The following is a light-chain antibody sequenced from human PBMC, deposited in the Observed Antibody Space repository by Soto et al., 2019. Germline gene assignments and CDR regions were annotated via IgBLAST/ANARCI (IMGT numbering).Light chain of an antibody. J-gene: IGKJ1*01. CDR3: QQRSNWPWT. V-gene: IGKV3-11*01. Sequence: EIVLTQSPATLSLSPGERATLSCRASQSVSSYLAWYQQRPGQAPRILIYDVSNRATGAPARFSGSGSGTDFTLTISSLEPEDFAVYYCQQRSNWPWTFGQGTKV. CDR2: DVS. CDR1: QSVSSY.